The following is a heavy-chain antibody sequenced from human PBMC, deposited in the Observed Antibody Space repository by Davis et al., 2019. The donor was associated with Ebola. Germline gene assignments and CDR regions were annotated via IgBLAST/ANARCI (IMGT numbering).Heavy chain of an antibody. J-gene: IGHJ4*02. CDR1: RFSLTTYA. CDR2: ISGSGQTT. CDR3: VKGTDNWWRFYFDS. Sequence: GGSLRLSCSSFRFSLTTYAMSWVRQSPRKGLEWVSAISGSGQTTYYSDSVKGRFTISRDNSRDTVYLQMNSLRTEDTARYYCVKGTDNWWRFYFDSWGQGTLVTVSS. D-gene: IGHD2-21*01. V-gene: IGHV3-23*01.